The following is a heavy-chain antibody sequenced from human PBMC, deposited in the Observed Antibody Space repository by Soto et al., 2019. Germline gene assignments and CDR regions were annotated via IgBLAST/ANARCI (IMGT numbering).Heavy chain of an antibody. CDR2: IDPTDSYT. Sequence: GESLKISCKGSGYNFITDWISWVRQMPGKGLEWMGRIDPTDSYTKYSPSFEGHVTISADKSASTAYLQWTSLKASDTAIYFCARGRVSTPRLEDPFDIWGQGTMVTVSS. CDR1: GYNFITDW. J-gene: IGHJ3*02. V-gene: IGHV5-10-1*01. D-gene: IGHD5-12*01. CDR3: ARGRVSTPRLEDPFDI.